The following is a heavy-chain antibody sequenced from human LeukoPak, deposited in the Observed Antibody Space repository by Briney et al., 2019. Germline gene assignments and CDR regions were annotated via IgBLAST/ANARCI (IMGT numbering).Heavy chain of an antibody. V-gene: IGHV3-48*02. CDR1: GFTFSSCE. CDR3: ARDYSSNWLFDY. CDR2: ISSSSSII. J-gene: IGHJ4*02. Sequence: GGSLRLSCAASGFTFSSCELSWVRQAPGKGLEWVSYISSSSSIIYYADSVKGRFTISRDNAKNSLFLQMNSLRDEDTAVYYCARDYSSNWLFDYWGQGTLVTVSS. D-gene: IGHD6-13*01.